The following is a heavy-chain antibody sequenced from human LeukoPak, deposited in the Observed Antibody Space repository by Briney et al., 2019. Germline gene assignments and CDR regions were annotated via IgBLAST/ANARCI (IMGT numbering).Heavy chain of an antibody. CDR2: INPSDAST. J-gene: IGHJ6*03. CDR3: ARLARYSWSPISPLYYYYYMDV. Sequence: ASVKVSCKASGYTFTSYSMNWVRQAPGQGPEWMGIINPSDASTTYAQKFQGRVTMTRDMSTSTVYMELSSLRSEDTAVYYCARLARYSWSPISPLYYYYYMDVWGKGTTVTVSS. D-gene: IGHD1-26*01. V-gene: IGHV1-46*01. CDR1: GYTFTSYS.